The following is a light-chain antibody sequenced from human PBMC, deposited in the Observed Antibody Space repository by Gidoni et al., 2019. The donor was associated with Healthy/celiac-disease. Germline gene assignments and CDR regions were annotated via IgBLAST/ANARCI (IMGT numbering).Light chain of an antibody. V-gene: IGKV3-20*01. CDR1: QSVSSSN. CDR3: QQYGSSPPWT. J-gene: IGKJ1*01. CDR2: GAS. Sequence: ESVLTQSPGTLSLSPGERATLSCRASQSVSSSNLAWYQQKPGQAPRLLIYGASSRATGIPDRFSGSGSGTDFTLTISRVEPEDFAVYYCQQYGSSPPWTFGQGTKVEIK.